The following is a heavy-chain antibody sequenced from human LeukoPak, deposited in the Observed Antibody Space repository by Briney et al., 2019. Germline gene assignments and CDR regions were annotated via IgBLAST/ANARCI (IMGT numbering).Heavy chain of an antibody. V-gene: IGHV1-69*13. J-gene: IGHJ6*02. CDR2: IIPIFGTA. CDR1: GGTFSSYA. CDR3: AREEVGATTYYYYGMDV. Sequence: ASVKVSCKASGGTFSSYAISWVRQAPGQGLEWMGGIIPIFGTANYAQKFQGRVTITADESTSTAYMELSSLRSEDTAVYYCAREEVGATTYYYYGMDVWGQGTTVTVSS. D-gene: IGHD1-26*01.